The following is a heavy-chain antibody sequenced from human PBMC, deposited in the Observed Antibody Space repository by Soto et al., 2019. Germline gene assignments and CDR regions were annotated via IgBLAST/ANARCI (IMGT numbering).Heavy chain of an antibody. V-gene: IGHV4-61*01. CDR3: AREVDTGVGGLGFYDAFEI. J-gene: IGHJ3*02. CDR1: GGSVSNKTYY. D-gene: IGHD5-18*01. Sequence: SETLSLTCSVSGGSVSNKTYYWGWIRQPPGKRLEWIGYVYYSGTTNYNPSLKSRVTISVDMSKNQFSLELSSVTAADTAMYYCAREVDTGVGGLGFYDAFEIWGQGTKVTVSS. CDR2: VYYSGTT.